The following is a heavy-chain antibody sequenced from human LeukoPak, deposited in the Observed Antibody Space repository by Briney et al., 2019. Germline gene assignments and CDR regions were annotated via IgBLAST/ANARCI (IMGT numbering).Heavy chain of an antibody. CDR1: GFTFSSYS. V-gene: IGHV3-21*01. CDR3: ARGQQLVTYYHYYYYMDV. D-gene: IGHD6-13*01. Sequence: GGSLRLSCAASGFTFSSYSMNWVRQAPGKGLEWVSSISSSSSYIYYADSVKGRFTISRDNAKNSLYLQMNSLRAEDTAVYYCARGQQLVTYYHYYYYMDVWGKGTTVTVS. J-gene: IGHJ6*03. CDR2: ISSSSSYI.